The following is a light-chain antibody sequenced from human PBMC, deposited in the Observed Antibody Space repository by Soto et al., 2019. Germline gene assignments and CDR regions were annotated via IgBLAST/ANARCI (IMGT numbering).Light chain of an antibody. CDR1: QSVSSSY. Sequence: IVLTQSPGTLSLSPGERATLSCRASQSVSSSYVAWYQQRPGQAPSLLIYGASSRASGIPDRFSGSGSGTVFTLTSSRLEPEDLVVYYWQQYGRSLTFGQGTKVDIK. CDR2: GAS. CDR3: QQYGRSLT. J-gene: IGKJ1*01. V-gene: IGKV3-20*01.